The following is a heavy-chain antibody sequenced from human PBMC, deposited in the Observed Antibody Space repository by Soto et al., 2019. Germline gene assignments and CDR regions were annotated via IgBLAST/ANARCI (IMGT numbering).Heavy chain of an antibody. D-gene: IGHD1-26*01. Sequence: EVQLVESGGGLVQPGGSLRLSCAASGFTFSSYWMHWVRQAPGKGLVWVSRIDNAGSSVRYADSVKGRVTNSRDNAKNTLYLQRNSLRAEDTAVYYCTRVGGSVNGMDVWGQGTTVTVSS. CDR2: IDNAGSSV. CDR1: GFTFSSYW. CDR3: TRVGGSVNGMDV. J-gene: IGHJ6*02. V-gene: IGHV3-74*01.